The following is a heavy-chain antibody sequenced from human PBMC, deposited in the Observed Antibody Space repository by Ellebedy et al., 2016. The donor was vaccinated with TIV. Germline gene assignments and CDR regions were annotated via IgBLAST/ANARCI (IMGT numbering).Heavy chain of an antibody. J-gene: IGHJ4*02. Sequence: GGSLRLSXAASGFTFSSYGMHWVRQTPGKGLEWVGVISSNGNTKFYADSVKGRFTITRDNSKNTLDLQMNSLTIEDTAVYYCARAPRGIYYFDYWGQGTLVTASS. CDR2: ISSNGNTK. CDR3: ARAPRGIYYFDY. V-gene: IGHV3-30*03. CDR1: GFTFSSYG. D-gene: IGHD2/OR15-2a*01.